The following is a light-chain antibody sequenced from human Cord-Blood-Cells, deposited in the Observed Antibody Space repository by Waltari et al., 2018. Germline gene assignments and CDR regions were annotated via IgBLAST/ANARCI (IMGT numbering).Light chain of an antibody. Sequence: DIVMTQSPDSLAVSLGERATINCKSSQSVLYSSHNKNYLAWYQQKPGQPPKLLIYWASTRESGVPDRFSGSGSGTDFTLTISSLQAEDVAVYYCQQHYRTPRTFGQGTKVEIK. J-gene: IGKJ1*01. V-gene: IGKV4-1*01. CDR2: WAS. CDR1: QSVLYSSHNKNY. CDR3: QQHYRTPRT.